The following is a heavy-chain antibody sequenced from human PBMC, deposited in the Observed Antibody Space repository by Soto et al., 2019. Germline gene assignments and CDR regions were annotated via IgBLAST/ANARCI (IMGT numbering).Heavy chain of an antibody. D-gene: IGHD6-13*01. V-gene: IGHV1-69*01. CDR3: VRDSGAKLSSS. CDR1: GGTFSSYR. J-gene: IGHJ4*02. CDR2: IVPIYRTA. Sequence: KVSCKASGGTFSSYRINWVRQAPGQGLEWAGGIVPIYRTADYAQKFQGRVTITADASARTSYMELLSLKSQDTAVYYCVRDSGAKLSSSWGQGTLVTVSS.